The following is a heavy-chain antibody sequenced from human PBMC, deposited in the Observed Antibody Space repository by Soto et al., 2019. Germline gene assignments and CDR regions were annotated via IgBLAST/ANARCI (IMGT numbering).Heavy chain of an antibody. D-gene: IGHD2-2*01. J-gene: IGHJ4*02. CDR3: ARWRYCGSSSCYGFRD. Sequence: PSETLSLTCTVSGGSISSYYWSWIRQPPGKGLEWIGYIYYSGSTNYNPSLKSRVTISVDTSKNQFSLKLSSVTAADTAVYYCARWRYCGSSSCYGFRDWGQGAQVTVAS. CDR2: IYYSGST. V-gene: IGHV4-59*01. CDR1: GGSISSYY.